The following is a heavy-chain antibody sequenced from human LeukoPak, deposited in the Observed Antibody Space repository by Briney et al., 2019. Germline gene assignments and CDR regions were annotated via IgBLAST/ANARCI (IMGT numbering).Heavy chain of an antibody. V-gene: IGHV3-30*04. CDR1: GFTFSSYA. CDR2: ISYDGSNK. D-gene: IGHD3-16*01. CDR3: ARGTGGFDY. Sequence: PGGSLRLSCAASGFTFSSYAMHWVRQAPGKGLEWVAVISYDGSNKYYADSVKGRFTISRDNSKNTLYLQMNSLRAEDTAVYYCARGTGGFDYWGQGTLVTVSS. J-gene: IGHJ4*02.